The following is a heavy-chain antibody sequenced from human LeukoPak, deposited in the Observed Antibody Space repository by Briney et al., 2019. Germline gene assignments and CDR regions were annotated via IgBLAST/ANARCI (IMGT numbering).Heavy chain of an antibody. D-gene: IGHD3-10*01. CDR3: ARLGMVRGVLTLDY. Sequence: ASVKVSCKASGYTFTDYSMDWVRQAPEQGLEWMGWINTNTGNPTYAQGFTGRFVFSLDTSVSTAYLQISSLKAADTAVYYCARLGMVRGVLTLDYWGQGTLVTVSS. V-gene: IGHV7-4-1*02. CDR1: GYTFTDYS. CDR2: INTNTGNP. J-gene: IGHJ4*02.